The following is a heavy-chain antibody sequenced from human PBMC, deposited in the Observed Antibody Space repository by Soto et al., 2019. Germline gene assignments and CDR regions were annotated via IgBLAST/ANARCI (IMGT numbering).Heavy chain of an antibody. D-gene: IGHD6-13*01. J-gene: IGHJ4*02. V-gene: IGHV3-11*01. Sequence: GGSLRLSCAASGFTFGDYYMSWIRQAPGKGLEWVSYISSSGSSTYYVDSVRGRFTISRDNAKNSLYLQMDSLGAEDTAVYYCAKAKYSSSWSHVYFDYWGQGTLVTVSS. CDR3: AKAKYSSSWSHVYFDY. CDR2: ISSSGSST. CDR1: GFTFGDYY.